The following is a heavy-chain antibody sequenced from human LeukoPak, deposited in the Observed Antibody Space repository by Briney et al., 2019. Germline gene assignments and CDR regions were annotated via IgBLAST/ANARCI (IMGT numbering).Heavy chain of an antibody. Sequence: GGSLRLSCAASGFTFNDYYMSWIRQAPGKGLEWISYISRSGDTLYYADSVEGRFTISRDNAKNSLYLQMNSLRAEDTAVYYCAREVVIFPDYYYYGMDVWGQGTTVTVSS. V-gene: IGHV3-11*01. CDR3: AREVVIFPDYYYYGMDV. J-gene: IGHJ6*02. D-gene: IGHD3-9*01. CDR1: GFTFNDYY. CDR2: ISRSGDTL.